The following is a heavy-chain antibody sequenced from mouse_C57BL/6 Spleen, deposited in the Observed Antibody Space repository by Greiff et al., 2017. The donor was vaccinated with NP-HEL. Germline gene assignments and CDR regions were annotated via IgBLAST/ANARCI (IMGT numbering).Heavy chain of an antibody. CDR1: GFTFSSYA. D-gene: IGHD2-1*01. J-gene: IGHJ1*03. CDR3: ARDRGFYYGNYGGYFDV. CDR2: ISDGGSYT. V-gene: IGHV5-4*01. Sequence: EVKLMESGGGLVKPGGSLKLSCAASGFTFSSYAMSWVRQTPEKRLEWVATISDGGSYTYYPDNVKGRFTISRDNAKNNLYLQMSHLKSEDTAMYYCARDRGFYYGNYGGYFDVWGTGTTVTVSS.